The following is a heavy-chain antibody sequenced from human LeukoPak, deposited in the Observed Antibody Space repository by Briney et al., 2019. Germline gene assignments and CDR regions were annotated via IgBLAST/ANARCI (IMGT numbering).Heavy chain of an antibody. D-gene: IGHD3-22*01. J-gene: IGHJ3*02. CDR3: ARVVSYYDSSGRVTDAFDI. CDR1: GGSITSYY. CDR2: IYNSGST. V-gene: IGHV4-59*01. Sequence: SETLSLTCTVSGGSITSYYWSWIRQSPGKGLEWIGYIYNSGSTNYNPSLRSRVTISVDTSKNQFSLNLNSVTAADTAVYYCARVVSYYDSSGRVTDAFDIWGQGTMVTVSS.